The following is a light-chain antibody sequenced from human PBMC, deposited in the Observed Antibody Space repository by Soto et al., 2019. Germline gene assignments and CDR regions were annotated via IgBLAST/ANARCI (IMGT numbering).Light chain of an antibody. V-gene: IGKV3-11*01. Sequence: EIVLAQSPATLSSFPGDRVALSCRASQYINTRLAWYQHRPGQSPRLLIYQTSLRAAGIPARFSGGGSGTDFTLTIDNLEPEDFAIYYCQQRSNWPPITFGQGTRLE. CDR2: QTS. J-gene: IGKJ5*01. CDR1: QYINTR. CDR3: QQRSNWPPIT.